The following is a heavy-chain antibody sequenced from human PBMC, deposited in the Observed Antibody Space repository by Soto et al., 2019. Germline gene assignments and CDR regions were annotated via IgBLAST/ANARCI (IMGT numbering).Heavy chain of an antibody. V-gene: IGHV3-73*01. J-gene: IGHJ5*02. Sequence: EVQLVESGGGLVQPGNSLQLSCAASGFIFCDSVIHWVRQATGKGLEWVGRIRRKVNSYATAYTASVNGRFAISRDDSRDTAYLQMNSLQVEDTALYYCTRGGSNTWRFDPWGQGTLVIVSS. D-gene: IGHD7-27*01. CDR1: GFIFCDSV. CDR3: TRGGSNTWRFDP. CDR2: IRRKVNSYAT.